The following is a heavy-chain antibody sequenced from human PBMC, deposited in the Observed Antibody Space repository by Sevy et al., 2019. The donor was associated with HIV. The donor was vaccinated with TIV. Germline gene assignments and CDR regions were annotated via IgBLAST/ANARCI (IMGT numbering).Heavy chain of an antibody. CDR3: AKDLRRTAPQRNGDDLLDY. J-gene: IGHJ4*02. V-gene: IGHV3-23*01. D-gene: IGHD4-17*01. CDR2: ISGSGGST. Sequence: GGSLRLSCAASGFTFSSYAMSWVRQAPGKGLEWVSAISGSGGSTYYADSVKGRFTISRDNSKNTLYLQMNSLRAEDTAVYYCAKDLRRTAPQRNGDDLLDYWGQGTLVTVSS. CDR1: GFTFSSYA.